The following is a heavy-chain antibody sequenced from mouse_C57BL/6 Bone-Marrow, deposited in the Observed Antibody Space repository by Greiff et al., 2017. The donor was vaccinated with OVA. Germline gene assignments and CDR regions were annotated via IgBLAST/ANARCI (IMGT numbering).Heavy chain of an antibody. CDR2: IYPGSGNT. Sequence: QVQLKESGPELVKPGASVKISCKASGYSFTSYYIPWVKQRPGQGLEWIGWIYPGSGNTKYNEKFKGKATLTADTSSSTAYMQLSSLTSEDAAVYYCVLLRSAWFAYWGQGTLVTVSA. CDR1: GYSFTSYY. V-gene: IGHV1-66*01. CDR3: VLLRSAWFAY. D-gene: IGHD1-1*01. J-gene: IGHJ3*01.